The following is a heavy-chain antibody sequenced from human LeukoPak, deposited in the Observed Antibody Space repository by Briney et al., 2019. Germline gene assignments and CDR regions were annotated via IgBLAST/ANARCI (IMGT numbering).Heavy chain of an antibody. CDR3: ARDSADTAMVIVY. J-gene: IGHJ4*02. D-gene: IGHD5-18*01. V-gene: IGHV1-46*01. CDR1: GYIFTSYY. Sequence: ASVRVSCKASGYIFTSYYMHWVRQAPGQGLEWMGIINPSGGSTSYAQKFQGRVTMTRDTSTSTVYMELSSLRSEDTAVYYCARDSADTAMVIVYWGQGTLVTVSS. CDR2: INPSGGST.